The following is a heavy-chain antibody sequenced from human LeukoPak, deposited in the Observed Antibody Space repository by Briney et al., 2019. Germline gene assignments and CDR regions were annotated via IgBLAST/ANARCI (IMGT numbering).Heavy chain of an antibody. Sequence: GGSLRLSCSASGFTFSRYAMHWVRQAPGKGLEYVSGINDNGGRTHFGDSVKGRFSISRDNSKNTLHLQMSTLRAEDTALYYCAKMYYDSSGHFDYWGQGTLVTVSS. CDR1: GFTFSRYA. CDR2: INDNGGRT. D-gene: IGHD3-22*01. V-gene: IGHV3-64D*09. CDR3: AKMYYDSSGHFDY. J-gene: IGHJ4*02.